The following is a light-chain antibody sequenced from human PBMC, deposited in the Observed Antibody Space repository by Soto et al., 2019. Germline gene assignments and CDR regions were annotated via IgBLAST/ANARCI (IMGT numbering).Light chain of an antibody. V-gene: IGKV1-5*01. CDR3: QQYESYKGT. Sequence: DIQMTQSPSTLSASVGDTVTITCRASQSISSWLAWYRQKPGKAPELLIFEASSLRSGVPSRFSGSGSGTEFNLTISSLQPDDIATYYCQQYESYKGTFGQGTKLEIK. CDR2: EAS. CDR1: QSISSW. J-gene: IGKJ2*02.